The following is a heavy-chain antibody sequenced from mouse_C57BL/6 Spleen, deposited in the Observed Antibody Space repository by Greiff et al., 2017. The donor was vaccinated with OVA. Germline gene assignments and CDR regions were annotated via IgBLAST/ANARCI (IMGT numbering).Heavy chain of an antibody. J-gene: IGHJ4*01. Sequence: VQLQQSGTVLARPGASVKMSCKTSGYTFTSYWMHWVKQRPGQGLEWIGAIYPGNSDTSYNQKFKGKAKLTAVTSASTAYMELSSLTNEDSAVYYCTRSGGLHTMDYWGQGTSVTVSS. CDR2: IYPGNSDT. V-gene: IGHV1-5*01. D-gene: IGHD1-1*02. CDR1: GYTFTSYW. CDR3: TRSGGLHTMDY.